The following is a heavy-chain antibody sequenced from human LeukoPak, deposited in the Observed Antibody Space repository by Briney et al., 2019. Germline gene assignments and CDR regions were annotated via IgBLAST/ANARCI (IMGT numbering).Heavy chain of an antibody. D-gene: IGHD2-15*01. V-gene: IGHV4-34*01. CDR2: IKHSGST. Sequence: PSETLSLTCAVYGGSFSGYYWSWIRQPPGKGLEWIGEIKHSGSTNYNPSLKSRVTISVDTSKNQFSLKLSSVTAADAAVYYCARGLVVVVAAIDAFDIWGQGTMVTVSS. CDR1: GGSFSGYY. J-gene: IGHJ3*02. CDR3: ARGLVVVVAAIDAFDI.